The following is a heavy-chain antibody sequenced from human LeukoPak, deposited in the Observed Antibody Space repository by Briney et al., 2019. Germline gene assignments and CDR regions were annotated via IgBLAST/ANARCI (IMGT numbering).Heavy chain of an antibody. CDR2: IIPIFGIA. CDR1: GDTFSSYA. V-gene: IGHV1-69*04. Sequence: ASVKVSCKASGDTFSSYAISWVRQAPGQGLEWMGRIIPIFGIANYAQKFQGRVTITEDKSTSTAYMELSSLSSEDTAVHYCARGASKQQLTNPFDSWGQGTPVTVSS. CDR3: ARGASKQQLTNPFDS. J-gene: IGHJ4*01. D-gene: IGHD6-13*01.